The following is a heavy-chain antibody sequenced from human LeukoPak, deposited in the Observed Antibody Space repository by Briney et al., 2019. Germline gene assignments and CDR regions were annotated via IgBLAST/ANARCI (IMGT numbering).Heavy chain of an antibody. V-gene: IGHV3-48*04. CDR2: ISSSSSTI. CDR1: GLTFSNLK. J-gene: IGHJ4*02. D-gene: IGHD6-19*01. Sequence: PGGSLRLSCAVSGLTFSNLKMNWVRQAPGKGLEWVSYISSSSSTIYYADSVKGRFTISRDNAKNSLYLQMNSLGAEDTAVYYCARDSSGWYWDGSFDYWGQGTLVTVSS. CDR3: ARDSSGWYWDGSFDY.